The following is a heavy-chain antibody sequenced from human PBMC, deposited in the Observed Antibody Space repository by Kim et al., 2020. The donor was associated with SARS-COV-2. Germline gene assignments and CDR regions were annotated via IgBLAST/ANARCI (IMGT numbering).Heavy chain of an antibody. CDR1: GGSFSGYY. V-gene: IGHV4-34*01. CDR2: INHSGST. J-gene: IGHJ3*02. CDR3: ASRLVVVVAATPFNAFDI. D-gene: IGHD2-15*01. Sequence: SETLSLTCAVYGGSFSGYYWSWIRQPPGKGLEWIGEINHSGSTNYNQSLKSRVTISVDTSKNQFSLKLSSVTAADTAVYYCASRLVVVVAATPFNAFDIWGQGTMVTVSS.